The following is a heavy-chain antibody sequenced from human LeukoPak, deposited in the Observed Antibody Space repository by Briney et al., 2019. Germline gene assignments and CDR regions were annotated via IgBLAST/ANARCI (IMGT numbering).Heavy chain of an antibody. Sequence: HPGGSLRLSCAASGFTFSSYEMNWVRQAPGKGLEWVSYISSSGSTIYYADSVKGRFTISRDNAKNSLYLQMNSLRAEDTAVYYCASINDYGDYLVDYWGQGTLVTVSS. CDR1: GFTFSSYE. CDR2: ISSSGSTI. J-gene: IGHJ4*02. D-gene: IGHD4-17*01. V-gene: IGHV3-48*03. CDR3: ASINDYGDYLVDY.